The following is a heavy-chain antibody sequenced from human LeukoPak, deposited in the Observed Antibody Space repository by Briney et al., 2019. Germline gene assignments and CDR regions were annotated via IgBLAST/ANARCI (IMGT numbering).Heavy chain of an antibody. D-gene: IGHD3-16*01. CDR2: VYYTGST. V-gene: IGHV4-39*01. CDR1: GGSITGSGYY. Sequence: PSETLSLTCTVSGGSITGSGYYRGWNRQPPGKGLEWIGSVYYTGSTYYNPSLKSRVTISVDTSKNQFSLKLSSVTAADTAVYYCARPGGSLGDYWGQGALVTVSS. CDR3: ARPGGSLGDY. J-gene: IGHJ4*02.